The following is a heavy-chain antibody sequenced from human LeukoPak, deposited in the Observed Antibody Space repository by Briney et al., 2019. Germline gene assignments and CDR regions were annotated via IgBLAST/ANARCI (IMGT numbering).Heavy chain of an antibody. Sequence: ASVKVSCEASGYTFTSYGISWVRQAPGQGLEWMGWISAYNGNTNYAQKLQGRVTMTTDTSTSTAYMELRSLRSDDTAVYYCAREVGSPTSNWFDPWGQGTLVTVSS. V-gene: IGHV1-18*01. CDR2: ISAYNGNT. J-gene: IGHJ5*02. D-gene: IGHD1-26*01. CDR3: AREVGSPTSNWFDP. CDR1: GYTFTSYG.